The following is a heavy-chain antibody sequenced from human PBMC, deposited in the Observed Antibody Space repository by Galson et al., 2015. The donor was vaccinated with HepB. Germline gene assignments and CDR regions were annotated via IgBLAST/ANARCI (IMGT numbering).Heavy chain of an antibody. D-gene: IGHD3-10*01. CDR3: VRHQLGHGYGSDD. J-gene: IGHJ4*02. CDR1: GGSVTRTTYY. Sequence: TLSLTCSVSGGSVTRTTYYCGWIRQPPGKGLEWIGSMYYSGSTYYNPSHKSRVSISIDTSKNQFSLKVRSVTAADKAVYYCVRHQLGHGYGSDDWGQGTLVTVSS. CDR2: MYYSGST. V-gene: IGHV4-39*01.